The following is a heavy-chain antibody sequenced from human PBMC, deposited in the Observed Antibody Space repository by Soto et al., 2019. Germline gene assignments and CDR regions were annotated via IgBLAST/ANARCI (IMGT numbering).Heavy chain of an antibody. J-gene: IGHJ5*02. CDR2: ITTDGTTT. D-gene: IGHD3-10*01. CDR1: GFTFRCYG. Sequence: GGSLRLSCAASGFTFRCYGMHWVRQAPGKGPVWVAGITTDGTTTTYADSVKGRFTISRDNAKNTLYLQVNSLRAEDTAVYYCARDLHRRVLGLRLPDDPYNWFDTWGQGTLVTVSS. V-gene: IGHV3-74*03. CDR3: ARDLHRRVLGLRLPDDPYNWFDT.